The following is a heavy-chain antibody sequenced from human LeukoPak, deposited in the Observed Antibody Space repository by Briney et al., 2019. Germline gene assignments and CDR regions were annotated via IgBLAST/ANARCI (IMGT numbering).Heavy chain of an antibody. D-gene: IGHD3-10*01. CDR3: ARLHYNWFDP. CDR1: GDSISSYY. Sequence: SETLSLTCTVSGDSISSYYWSWIRQPPGKGLDWIGYIYYGGSTNYNPSLKSRVTISVDTSKNQFSLRLSSVTTADTAVYFCARLHYNWFDPWGQGTLVTVSS. V-gene: IGHV4-59*08. J-gene: IGHJ5*02. CDR2: IYYGGST.